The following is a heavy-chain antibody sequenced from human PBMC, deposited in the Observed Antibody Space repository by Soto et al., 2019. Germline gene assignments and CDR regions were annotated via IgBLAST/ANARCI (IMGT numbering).Heavy chain of an antibody. V-gene: IGHV3-21*01. CDR3: ARARSVTIVAYFDY. Sequence: PGGSLRLSCAASGFTFSSYSMNWVRQAPGKGLEWVSSISSSSSYIYYADSVKGRFTISRDNAKNSLYLQMNSLRAEDTAVYYCARARSVTIVAYFDYWGQGTLVTVSS. CDR1: GFTFSSYS. CDR2: ISSSSSYI. D-gene: IGHD4-17*01. J-gene: IGHJ4*02.